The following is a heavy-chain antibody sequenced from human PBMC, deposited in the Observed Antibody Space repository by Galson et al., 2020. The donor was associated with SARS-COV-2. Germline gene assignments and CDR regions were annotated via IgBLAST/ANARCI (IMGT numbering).Heavy chain of an antibody. V-gene: IGHV5-51*01. Sequence: GESLKISCKSSGYNFNSHWLGWVRQMPGQGLYWMGIVLPKNSDTKYSPTFEGQVTISANKSISPAYLQWGSLKASDTAVYYCSSRPLSCAGGSCLTNDFWGQGTLVIVSS. CDR3: SSRPLSCAGGSCLTNDF. CDR2: VLPKNSDT. CDR1: GYNFNSHW. D-gene: IGHD2-21*01. J-gene: IGHJ4*02.